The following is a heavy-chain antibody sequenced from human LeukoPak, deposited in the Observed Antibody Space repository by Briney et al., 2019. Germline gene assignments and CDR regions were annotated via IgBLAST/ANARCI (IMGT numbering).Heavy chain of an antibody. CDR3: ARGVGGLGNMDV. CDR1: GYTFIRFD. J-gene: IGHJ6*03. D-gene: IGHD3-16*01. CDR2: MSPKSGNT. V-gene: IGHV1-8*01. Sequence: ASVKVSCKAAGYTFIRFDIDWVRQATGQGLEWMGWMSPKSGNTDYAQKFQGRVTMTRNTSINTAYLELSSLRSDDTAVYFCARGVGGLGNMDVWGEGTTVIVSS.